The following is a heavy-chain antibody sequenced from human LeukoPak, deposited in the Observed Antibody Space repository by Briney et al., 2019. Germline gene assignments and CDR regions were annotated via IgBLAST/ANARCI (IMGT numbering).Heavy chain of an antibody. CDR3: ARPSDGWFGEQFGGMDV. D-gene: IGHD3-10*01. CDR2: MNPNSGNT. CDR1: GYTFTSYD. J-gene: IGHJ6*02. Sequence: ASVKVSFKASGYTFTSYDINWVRQAPGQGLEWMGWMNPNSGNTGYAQKFQGRVTMTRNTSISTAYMELSSLRSEDTAVYYCARPSDGWFGEQFGGMDVWGQGTTVTVSS. V-gene: IGHV1-8*01.